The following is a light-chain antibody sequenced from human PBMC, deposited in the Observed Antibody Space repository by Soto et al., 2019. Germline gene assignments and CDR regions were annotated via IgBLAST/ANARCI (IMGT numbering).Light chain of an antibody. CDR1: QSVSSN. CDR2: GAS. Sequence: EIVMTQSPATLSVSPGERATLSCRASQSVSSNLAWYQQKPGQAPRLLIYGASTRATGIPARFSGSGSGTXFXXXXXXLQSEDFAVYYCQQYNNWPPITFGQGTRLEIK. V-gene: IGKV3-15*01. CDR3: QQYNNWPPIT. J-gene: IGKJ5*01.